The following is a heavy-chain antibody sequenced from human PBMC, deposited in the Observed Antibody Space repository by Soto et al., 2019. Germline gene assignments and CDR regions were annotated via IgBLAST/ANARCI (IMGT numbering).Heavy chain of an antibody. D-gene: IGHD6-19*01. V-gene: IGHV6-1*01. CDR3: AKARRMMVQQWLAPKGDWFDP. J-gene: IGHJ5*02. CDR2: TYYRSKWYN. Sequence: SQTLSLTCAISGDGVSSNSAAWNWIRQSPSRGLEWLGRTYYRSKWYNDYAVSVKSRITINPDTSKNQFSLQLNSVTPEDTAVYYCAKARRMMVQQWLAPKGDWFDPWGQGTLVTVSS. CDR1: GDGVSSNSAA.